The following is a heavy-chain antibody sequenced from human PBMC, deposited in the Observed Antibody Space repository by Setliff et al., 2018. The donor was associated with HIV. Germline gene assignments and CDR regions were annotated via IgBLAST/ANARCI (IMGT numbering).Heavy chain of an antibody. CDR3: AKDYVADYYEPSGRDGAFDY. Sequence: LRLSCAGSGFRFSESVMHWVRQAPGKGLEWVAVISYDGRNKYYPDSVKGRFTISRDDSKNTVYLQMNNLRAEDTAVYYCAKDYVADYYEPSGRDGAFDYWGQGTLVTVSS. D-gene: IGHD3-22*01. V-gene: IGHV3-30*18. J-gene: IGHJ4*02. CDR2: ISYDGRNK. CDR1: GFRFSESV.